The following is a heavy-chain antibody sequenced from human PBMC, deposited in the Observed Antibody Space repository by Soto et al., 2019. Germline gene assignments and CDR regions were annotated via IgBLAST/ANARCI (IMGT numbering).Heavy chain of an antibody. CDR3: ARGGSGWYYDY. CDR1: GGSISSSIYY. Sequence: SETLSVTCTVSGGSISSSIYYWGWIRQPPGKGLEWIGSIYYSGSTYYNPSLKSRVTISVDTSKNQFSLKLSSVTAADTAVYYCARGGSGWYYDYWGQGTLVTVSS. D-gene: IGHD6-19*01. J-gene: IGHJ4*02. CDR2: IYYSGST. V-gene: IGHV4-39*01.